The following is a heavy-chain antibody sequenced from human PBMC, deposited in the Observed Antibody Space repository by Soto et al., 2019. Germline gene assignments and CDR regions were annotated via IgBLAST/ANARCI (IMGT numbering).Heavy chain of an antibody. CDR3: TRHSDSSSASYYYGMYV. V-gene: IGHV3-73*01. D-gene: IGHD6-6*01. CDR2: IRSKANSYAT. J-gene: IGHJ6*02. CDR1: GFTFSGSA. Sequence: GGSLRLSCAASGFTFSGSAMHWVRQASGKGLEWVGRIRSKANSYATAYAASVKGRFTISRDDSKNTAYLQMNSLKTEDTAVYYCTRHSDSSSASYYYGMYVWGQGTTVTVSS.